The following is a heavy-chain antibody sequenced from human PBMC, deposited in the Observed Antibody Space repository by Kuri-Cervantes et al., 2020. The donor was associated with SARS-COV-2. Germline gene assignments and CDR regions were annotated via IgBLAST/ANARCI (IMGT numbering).Heavy chain of an antibody. D-gene: IGHD2-21*01. J-gene: IGHJ4*02. CDR1: GFNFSRTD. Sequence: SLKISCAASGFNFSRTDLHWVRQAPEKGLERVAVISHDGKNKKCIASGKGRFTISRDNSQNTLYLHMKSMRSEDTAMYYCAKDRVGVQDFWGQGTLVTVSS. V-gene: IGHV3-30*18. CDR3: AKDRVGVQDF. CDR2: ISHDGKNK.